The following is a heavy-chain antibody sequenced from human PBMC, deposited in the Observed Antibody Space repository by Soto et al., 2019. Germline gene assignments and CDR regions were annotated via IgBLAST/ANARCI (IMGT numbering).Heavy chain of an antibody. J-gene: IGHJ4*02. CDR2: IWYDGSNK. Sequence: QVQLVESGGGVVQPGRSLRLSCAASGFTFSSYGMHWVRQAPGKGLEWVAVIWYDGSNKYYADSVKGRFTISRDNSKNTLYVQMNSLRAADTAVYYCARDGYCSGGSCYSVPVFDYWGQGTLVTVSS. CDR1: GFTFSSYG. CDR3: ARDGYCSGGSCYSVPVFDY. D-gene: IGHD2-15*01. V-gene: IGHV3-33*01.